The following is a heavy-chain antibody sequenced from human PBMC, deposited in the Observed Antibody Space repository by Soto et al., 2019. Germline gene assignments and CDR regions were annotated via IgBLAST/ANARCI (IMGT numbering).Heavy chain of an antibody. CDR3: ARFSSGYSSRNWFDP. V-gene: IGHV4-59*01. J-gene: IGHJ5*02. Sequence: PSETLSLTCTVSGGSIRGYYWSWIRQPPGEGLEWIGNIHYTGSTNNNPSLKSRVTVSVDTSKNQFSLKLSSVTAADTAVYYCARFSSGYSSRNWFDPWGQGTLVTVSS. D-gene: IGHD6-19*01. CDR2: IHYTGST. CDR1: GGSIRGYY.